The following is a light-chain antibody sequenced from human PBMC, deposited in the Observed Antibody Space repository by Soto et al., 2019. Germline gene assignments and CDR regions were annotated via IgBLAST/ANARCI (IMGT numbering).Light chain of an antibody. CDR3: QQYNNWPWT. CDR1: QSISDT. V-gene: IGKV3-15*01. Sequence: EIVMTQSPATLSVSPGGRATLSCRASQSISDTLAWYQQKPGQAPRLLIHGASTRATGFPARFSGSGSGTEFTITISSLQSEDFGVYDCQQYNNWPWTFGQGTKVEI. CDR2: GAS. J-gene: IGKJ1*01.